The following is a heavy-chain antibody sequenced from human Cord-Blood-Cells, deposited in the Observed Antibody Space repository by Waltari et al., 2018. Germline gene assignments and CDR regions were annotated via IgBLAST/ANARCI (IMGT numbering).Heavy chain of an antibody. Sequence: QVQLVQSGAEVKKPGASVTVSCKVSGYTLTEFSMHWVGQAPGKVLEWMGGFDPEDGETIYAQKFQGRVTMTEDTSTDTAYMELSSLRSEDTAVYYCATDSSSWYLAFDIWGQGTMVTVSS. CDR2: FDPEDGET. V-gene: IGHV1-24*01. J-gene: IGHJ3*02. D-gene: IGHD6-13*01. CDR1: GYTLTEFS. CDR3: ATDSSSWYLAFDI.